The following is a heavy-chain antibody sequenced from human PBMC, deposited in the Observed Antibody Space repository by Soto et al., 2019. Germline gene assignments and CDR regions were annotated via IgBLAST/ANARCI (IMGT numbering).Heavy chain of an antibody. V-gene: IGHV1-8*01. CDR1: GYTFTSYD. CDR3: ARAPYCGGDCYPRLFAP. J-gene: IGHJ5*02. Sequence: SVKVSCKASGYTFTSYDINWVRQATGQGLEWMGWMNPNSGNTGYAQKFQGRVTMTRNTSISTAYMELSSLRSEDTAVYYCARAPYCGGDCYPRLFAPWGQGTLVIVSS. CDR2: MNPNSGNT. D-gene: IGHD2-21*02.